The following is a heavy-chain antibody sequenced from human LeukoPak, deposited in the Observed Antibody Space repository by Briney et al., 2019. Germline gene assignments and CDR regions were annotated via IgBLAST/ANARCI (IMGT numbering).Heavy chain of an antibody. CDR2: ISYDGSNK. CDR1: GFTFSSYA. CDR3: AKDSITMVRGVPY. V-gene: IGHV3-30*04. D-gene: IGHD3-10*01. J-gene: IGHJ4*02. Sequence: GRSLRLSCAASGFTFSSYAMHWVRQAPGKGLEWVAVISYDGSNKYYADSVKGRFTISRDNSKNTLYLQMNSLRAEDTAVYYCAKDSITMVRGVPYWGQGTLVTVSS.